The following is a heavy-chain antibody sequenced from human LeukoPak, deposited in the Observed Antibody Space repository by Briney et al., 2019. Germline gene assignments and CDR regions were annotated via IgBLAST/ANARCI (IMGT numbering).Heavy chain of an antibody. J-gene: IGHJ4*02. CDR2: IYHSGST. Sequence: SETLSLTCTVSGYSISSDYYWGWIRQPPGKGLEWIGSIYHSGSTYYNPSLKSRVTISVDTSKNQFSLKLSSVTAADTAVYYCARGVAPSIAAAGTILSFDYWGQGTLVTVSS. D-gene: IGHD6-13*01. CDR3: ARGVAPSIAAAGTILSFDY. V-gene: IGHV4-38-2*02. CDR1: GYSISSDYY.